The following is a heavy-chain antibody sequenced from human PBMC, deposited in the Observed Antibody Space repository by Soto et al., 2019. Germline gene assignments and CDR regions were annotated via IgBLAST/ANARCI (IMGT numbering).Heavy chain of an antibody. CDR1: GGTFSIYG. Sequence: SVKVSCKASGGTFSIYGISWVRQAPGQGLEWMGGIIPLFGTTNYAQRLQGRVTITADESTGTAYMELNSLRSEDTAVYYCARFLGAVAGYAPSGFYYAMDVWGRGTTVTVSS. CDR3: ARFLGAVAGYAPSGFYYAMDV. D-gene: IGHD6-19*01. J-gene: IGHJ6*02. CDR2: IIPLFGTT. V-gene: IGHV1-69*13.